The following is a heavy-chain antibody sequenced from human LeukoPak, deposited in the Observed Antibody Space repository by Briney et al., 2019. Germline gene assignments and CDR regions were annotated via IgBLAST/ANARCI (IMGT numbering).Heavy chain of an antibody. CDR3: ARGHSRRRYTNSGKWGNWFGP. Sequence: RTSETLSLTCGVSDEFYSGYYWSWLRQSPGKGLEWIGHIFVGGSTNHNPSLKSRVTISVDTSRNQFFLNLASVTAADTAVYYCARGHSRRRYTNSGKWGNWFGPWGQGILVSVSS. V-gene: IGHV4-59*01. CDR2: IFVGGST. J-gene: IGHJ5*02. CDR1: DEFYSGYY. D-gene: IGHD1-1*01.